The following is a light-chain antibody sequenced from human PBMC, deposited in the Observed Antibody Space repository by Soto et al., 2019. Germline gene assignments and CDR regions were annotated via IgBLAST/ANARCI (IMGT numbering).Light chain of an antibody. Sequence: EIVLTQSPGTLSLSPGERATLSCRASQSVSSSYLAWYQQKAGQPPRLLIYGASSRATGIPDRFSGRGSGTDFTLTINRLEPEDFAVYYCQQYGGSPPLTFGGRTKVEIK. CDR1: QSVSSSY. CDR3: QQYGGSPPLT. CDR2: GAS. V-gene: IGKV3-20*01. J-gene: IGKJ4*01.